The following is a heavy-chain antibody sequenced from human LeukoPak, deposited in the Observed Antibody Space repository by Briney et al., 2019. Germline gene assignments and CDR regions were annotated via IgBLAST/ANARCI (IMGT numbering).Heavy chain of an antibody. Sequence: SETLSLTCTVSGGSISSGDYYWSWIRQPPGKGLEWIGYIYYSGSTYYNPSLKSRVTISVDTSKNQFSLKLSSVTAADTAVYYCAKDLSGGYYLIFDYWGQGTLVTVSS. J-gene: IGHJ4*02. D-gene: IGHD3-22*01. CDR1: GGSISSGDYY. CDR3: AKDLSGGYYLIFDY. V-gene: IGHV4-30-4*01. CDR2: IYYSGST.